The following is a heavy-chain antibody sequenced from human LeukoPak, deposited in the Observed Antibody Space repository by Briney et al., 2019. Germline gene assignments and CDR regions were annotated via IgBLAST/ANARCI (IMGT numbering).Heavy chain of an antibody. CDR2: MSPSRGDT. J-gene: IGHJ3*01. D-gene: IGHD1-26*01. Sequence: ASVKVSCKASGYTFTSHDINWVRQATGQGLEWMGWMSPSRGDTGYAQKFQGRVTMTRNASIGTAYMELSSLRSDDTAVYYCAKISYADTFDLWGQGTLVTVSS. CDR1: GYTFTSHD. V-gene: IGHV1-8*01. CDR3: AKISYADTFDL.